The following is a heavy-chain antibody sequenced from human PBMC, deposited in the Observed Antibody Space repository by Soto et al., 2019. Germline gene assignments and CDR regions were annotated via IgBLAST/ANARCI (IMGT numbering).Heavy chain of an antibody. J-gene: IGHJ4*02. Sequence: PGGSLRLSCEGSGFTFSDYYISWIRQAPGKGLEWISYSSNSGTFSRYADSVKGRFSISRDNTKNLLYLQMNSLRAEDTAVYYCARSGDNYNRLDYWGQGTTVTVYS. D-gene: IGHD1-1*01. CDR1: GFTFSDYY. CDR3: ARSGDNYNRLDY. V-gene: IGHV3-11*06. CDR2: SSNSGTFS.